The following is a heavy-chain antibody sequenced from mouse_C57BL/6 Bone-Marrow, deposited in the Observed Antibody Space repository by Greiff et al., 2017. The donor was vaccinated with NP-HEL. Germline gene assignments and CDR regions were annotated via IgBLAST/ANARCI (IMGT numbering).Heavy chain of an antibody. D-gene: IGHD2-10*01. CDR3: ARETYYECGGDY. Sequence: QVQLQQPGAELVMPGASVKLSCKASGYTFTSYWMHWVKQRPGQGLEWIGEIDPSDSYTNYNQKFKGKSTLTVDKSSITAYMQLSSLTSEDSVVYYCARETYYECGGDYGGKSTTLTVSS. J-gene: IGHJ2*01. V-gene: IGHV1-69*01. CDR1: GYTFTSYW. CDR2: IDPSDSYT.